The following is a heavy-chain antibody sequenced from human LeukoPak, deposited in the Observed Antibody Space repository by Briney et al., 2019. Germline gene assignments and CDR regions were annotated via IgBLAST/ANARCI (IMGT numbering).Heavy chain of an antibody. CDR2: ISSTSSSI. V-gene: IGHV3-21*01. CDR3: AKAGEGFGFDY. D-gene: IGHD3-3*01. CDR1: GFTFSSYS. J-gene: IGHJ4*02. Sequence: GGSLRLSCAASGFTFSSYSMNWVRQAPGTGLEWVSSISSTSSSITYADSVKGRFTISRDNANNSMYLQMDSLRAEDTAVYYCAKAGEGFGFDYWGQGTLVTVSS.